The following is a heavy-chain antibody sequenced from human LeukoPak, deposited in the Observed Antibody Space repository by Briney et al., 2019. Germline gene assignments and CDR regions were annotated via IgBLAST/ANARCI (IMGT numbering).Heavy chain of an antibody. V-gene: IGHV3-7*01. CDR3: ARGPGGSGWYWKYYFDY. CDR1: GFTFSSYW. Sequence: GGSLRLSCAASGFTFSSYWMNWVRQAPGKGLEWVANIKQDGSEKYYVDSVKGRFSFSRDNAKNSLYLQMNSLRAEDTAVYYCARGPGGSGWYWKYYFDYWGQGTLVTVSS. D-gene: IGHD6-19*01. J-gene: IGHJ4*02. CDR2: IKQDGSEK.